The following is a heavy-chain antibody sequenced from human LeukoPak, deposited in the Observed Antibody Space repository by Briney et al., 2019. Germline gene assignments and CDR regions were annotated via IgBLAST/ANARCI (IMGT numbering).Heavy chain of an antibody. J-gene: IGHJ5*02. CDR3: TTGDWFDP. V-gene: IGHV3-15*01. CDR2: IKSKTDGGTI. Sequence: GGSLRLSCAASGFTFSKAWMSWVRQAPGKGLEWFGRIKSKTDGGTIDYAAPVKGRFIISRDDSKNTLYLQMNSLRTEDTAVYYCTTGDWFDPWGQGTLVTVSS. CDR1: GFTFSKAW.